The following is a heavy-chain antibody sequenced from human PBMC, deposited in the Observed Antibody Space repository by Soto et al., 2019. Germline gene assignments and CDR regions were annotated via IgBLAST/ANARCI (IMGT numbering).Heavy chain of an antibody. D-gene: IGHD5-12*01. J-gene: IGHJ4*02. CDR1: GFTFSSYA. CDR2: ISGSGGST. V-gene: IGHV3-23*01. Sequence: GGSLRLSCAASGFTFSSYAMSWVRQAPGKGLEWVSAISGSGGSTYYADSVKGRFTISRDNSKNTLYLQMNSLRAEDTAVYYCAKDPPYSGYDSLTKEDGGGFDYWGQGTLVTVSS. CDR3: AKDPPYSGYDSLTKEDGGGFDY.